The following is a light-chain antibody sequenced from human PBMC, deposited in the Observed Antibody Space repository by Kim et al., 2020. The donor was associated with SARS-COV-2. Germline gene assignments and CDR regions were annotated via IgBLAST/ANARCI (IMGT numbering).Light chain of an antibody. CDR2: AVT. CDR3: SSYTSSTTLGV. V-gene: IGLV2-14*03. Sequence: QSALTQPASVSGSPGQSVTISCTGTSSDVGGYNFVSWYQQHLGEAPKLILYAVTIRPSGVSNRFSGSKSGNTASLTISGLQAEDEADYYCSSYTSSTTLGVFGGGTQLTVL. J-gene: IGLJ2*01. CDR1: SSDVGGYNF.